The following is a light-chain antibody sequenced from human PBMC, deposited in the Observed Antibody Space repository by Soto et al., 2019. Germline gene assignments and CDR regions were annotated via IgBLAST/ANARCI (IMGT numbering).Light chain of an antibody. V-gene: IGKV3-20*01. CDR2: AAS. J-gene: IGKJ3*01. CDR1: QSVSSSF. CDR3: QQYGSSVFS. Sequence: EIVLTQSPGTLSLSPGERATRSCRASQSVSSSFLAWYQQKPGQAPRLLIYAASRRATGIPDRFSGSGSGTDFTLTISRLEPEDFAVYYCQQYGSSVFSFGPGTKVDIK.